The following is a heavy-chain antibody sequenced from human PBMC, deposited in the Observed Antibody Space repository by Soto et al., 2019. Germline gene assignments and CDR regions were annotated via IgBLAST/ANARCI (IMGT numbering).Heavy chain of an antibody. V-gene: IGHV3-30-3*01. D-gene: IGHD1-26*01. CDR2: ISYDGSNK. Sequence: GGSLRLSCAASGFTFSSYAMHWVRQAPGKGLEWVAVISYDGSNKYYADSVKGRFTISRDNSKNTLYLQMNSLRAEDTAVYYCARDLASGSYYDEGYYFDYWCQGTLVTVSS. CDR1: GFTFSSYA. J-gene: IGHJ4*02. CDR3: ARDLASGSYYDEGYYFDY.